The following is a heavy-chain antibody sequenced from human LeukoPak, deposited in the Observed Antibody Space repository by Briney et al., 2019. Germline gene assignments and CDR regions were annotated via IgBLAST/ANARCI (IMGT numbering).Heavy chain of an antibody. V-gene: IGHV3-73*01. CDR1: GFTFSGPA. J-gene: IGHJ6*04. CDR2: IRSKANSYAT. Sequence: GGSLKLSCAASGFTFSGPAMHWVRQASGKGLEWVGRIRSKANSYATAYAASVKGRFTISRDDSKNTAYLQMNSLKTEDTAVYYCTKSTLGMDVWGKGTTVTVSS. CDR3: TKSTLGMDV. D-gene: IGHD3-16*01.